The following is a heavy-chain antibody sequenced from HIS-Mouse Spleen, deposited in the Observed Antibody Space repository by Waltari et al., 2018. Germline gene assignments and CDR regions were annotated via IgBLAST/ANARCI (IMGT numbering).Heavy chain of an antibody. CDR3: AREIPYSSSWYDWYFDL. CDR1: GAALSSSSYY. D-gene: IGHD6-13*01. Sequence: QLQLQASGPGLVKPSETLSLTCTVSGAALSSSSYYSGWLRQPPGKGLEWIGSTYYSGSTHYNPSLKSRVTISVDTSKNQFSRKLSSVTAADTAVYYCAREIPYSSSWYDWYFDLWGRGTLVTVSS. CDR2: TYYSGST. J-gene: IGHJ2*01. V-gene: IGHV4-39*07.